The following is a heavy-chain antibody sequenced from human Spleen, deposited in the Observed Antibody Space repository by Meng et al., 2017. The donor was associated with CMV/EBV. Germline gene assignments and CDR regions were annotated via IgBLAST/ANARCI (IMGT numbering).Heavy chain of an antibody. CDR1: GGSFSGYY. CDR3: ARGGQWRIRWPTDY. J-gene: IGHJ4*02. Sequence: PVPESGPGLGKPSETLSLTCTVNGGSFSGYYWSWIRQPPGKGLEWIGEINHSGSTNYNPSLKSRVTISVDTSKNQFSLKLSSVTAADTAVYYCARGGQWRIRWPTDYWGQGTLVTVSS. CDR2: INHSGST. D-gene: IGHD6-19*01. V-gene: IGHV4-34*01.